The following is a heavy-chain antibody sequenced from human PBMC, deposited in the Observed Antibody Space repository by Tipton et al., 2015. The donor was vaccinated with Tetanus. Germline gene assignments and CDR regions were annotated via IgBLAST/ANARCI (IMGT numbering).Heavy chain of an antibody. CDR1: GYRFTTYW. CDR3: ARHLPNWKDDP. J-gene: IGHJ5*02. D-gene: IGHD1-20*01. Sequence: VQLVQSGAEVKKPGEPVRISCKGSGYRFTTYWITWVRQMPGQGLEWMGTIDPGGSYVNYSPSFQGLVTISTDQSISTAYLQWSGMKASETAIYFCARHLPNWKDDPWGQGTLVTVSS. V-gene: IGHV5-10-1*01. CDR2: IDPGGSYV.